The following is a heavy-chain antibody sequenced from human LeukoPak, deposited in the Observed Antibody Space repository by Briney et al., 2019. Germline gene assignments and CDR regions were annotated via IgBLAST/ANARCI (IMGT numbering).Heavy chain of an antibody. D-gene: IGHD6-13*01. V-gene: IGHV3-7*01. Sequence: PGGSLRLSCAASGFTFSSYWMSWVRQAPGKGLEWVANIKQDGSEKYYVDSVKGRFTISRDNAKNSLYLQMNSLRAEDTAVYHCAREGKGIAAGYYFDYWGQGTLVTVSS. CDR3: AREGKGIAAGYYFDY. CDR2: IKQDGSEK. J-gene: IGHJ4*02. CDR1: GFTFSSYW.